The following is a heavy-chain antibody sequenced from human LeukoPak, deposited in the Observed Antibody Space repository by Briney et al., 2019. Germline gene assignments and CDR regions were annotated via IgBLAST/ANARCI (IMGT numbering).Heavy chain of an antibody. Sequence: GASVKVSCKASGYTFTSDNMHWVRQAPGQGLEWMGIINPSGGSTSYAQKFQGRVTMTRDMSTSTVYMELSSLRSEDTAVYYCARGLIAYCGGDSAFDAFDIWGQGTMVTVSS. V-gene: IGHV1-46*01. CDR3: ARGLIAYCGGDSAFDAFDI. CDR1: GYTFTSDN. J-gene: IGHJ3*02. CDR2: INPSGGST. D-gene: IGHD2-21*02.